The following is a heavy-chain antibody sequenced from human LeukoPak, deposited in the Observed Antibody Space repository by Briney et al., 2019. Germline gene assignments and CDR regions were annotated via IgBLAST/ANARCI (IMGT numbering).Heavy chain of an antibody. J-gene: IGHJ3*02. V-gene: IGHV3-7*01. CDR3: ARSGYPFVYAFDI. Sequence: GGSLRLSCVASGVTLSNYAMSWARQAPGKGLEWVANIKQDGSEKYYVDSVKGRFTISRDNAKNSLYLQMDSLRAEDTAVYYCARSGYPFVYAFDIWGQGTMVTVSS. CDR2: IKQDGSEK. D-gene: IGHD3-9*01. CDR1: GVTLSNYA.